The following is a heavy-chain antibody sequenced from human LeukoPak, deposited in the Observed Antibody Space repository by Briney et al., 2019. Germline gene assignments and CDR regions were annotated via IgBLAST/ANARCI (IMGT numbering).Heavy chain of an antibody. D-gene: IGHD2-2*01. CDR3: ARDQSSINALDI. J-gene: IGHJ3*02. CDR1: GASIIGHY. Sequence: SETLSLTCTVSGASIIGHYWSWVRQSPEKGLEWIGYISHTGSTNYNPFLKSRVTMSVDTSKKQFSLRLNSVTAADTAIYYCARDQSSINALDIWGQGTLVTVSS. V-gene: IGHV4-59*11. CDR2: ISHTGST.